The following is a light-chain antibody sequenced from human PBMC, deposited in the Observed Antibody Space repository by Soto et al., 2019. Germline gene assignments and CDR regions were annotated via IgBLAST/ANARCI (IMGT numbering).Light chain of an antibody. CDR3: QQYKDWPLT. CDR1: QSVSTSY. J-gene: IGKJ4*01. CDR2: GAS. Sequence: DIVLTQSPGTLSFSPGDRATLSFGASQSVSTSYLAWYQQKPGQAPRLLIYGASSRATGIPDRFSGSGSGTDFTLTISGLEPEDLAVYYCQQYKDWPLTFGGGTKVDIK. V-gene: IGKV3-20*01.